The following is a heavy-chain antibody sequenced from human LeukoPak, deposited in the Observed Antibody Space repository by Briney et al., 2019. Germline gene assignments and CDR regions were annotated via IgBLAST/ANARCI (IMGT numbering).Heavy chain of an antibody. Sequence: GGSLRLSCAASGFTFSSYAMSWVRQAPGKGLEWVSAISGSGGSTYYADSVKGRFTISRDNSKNTLYLQMNSLRAEDTAVYYCAKASDDYDFWSGYPSGYWGQGTLVTVSS. CDR2: ISGSGGST. D-gene: IGHD3-3*01. V-gene: IGHV3-23*01. J-gene: IGHJ4*02. CDR1: GFTFSSYA. CDR3: AKASDDYDFWSGYPSGY.